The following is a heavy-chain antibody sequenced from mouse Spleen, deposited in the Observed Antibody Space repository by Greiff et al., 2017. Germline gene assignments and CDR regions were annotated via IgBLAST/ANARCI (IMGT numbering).Heavy chain of an antibody. V-gene: IGHV14-3*02. CDR1: GFNIKDTY. J-gene: IGHJ2*01. D-gene: IGHD1-1*01. CDR2: IDPANGNT. Sequence: EVMLVESGAELVKPGASVKLSCTASGFNIKDTYMHWVKQRPEQGLEWIGRIDPANGNTKYDPKFQGKATITADTSSNTAYLQLSSLTSEDTAVYYCALYYYGSSGYFDYWGQGTTLTVSS. CDR3: ALYYYGSSGYFDY.